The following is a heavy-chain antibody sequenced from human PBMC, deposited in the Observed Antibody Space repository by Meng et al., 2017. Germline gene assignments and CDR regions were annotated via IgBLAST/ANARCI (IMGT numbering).Heavy chain of an antibody. CDR2: IYHSGST. CDR1: GGSISSSNW. D-gene: IGHD6-19*01. J-gene: IGHJ4*02. CDR3: ARDRGAVAGTNFDY. Sequence: QVRRPESGPGLVKPSGNLSLTCAVSGGSISSSNWWSWVRQPPGKGLEWIGEIYHSGSTNYNPSLKSRVTISVDKSKNQFSLKLSSVTAADTAVYYCARDRGAVAGTNFDYWGQGTLVTVSS. V-gene: IGHV4-4*02.